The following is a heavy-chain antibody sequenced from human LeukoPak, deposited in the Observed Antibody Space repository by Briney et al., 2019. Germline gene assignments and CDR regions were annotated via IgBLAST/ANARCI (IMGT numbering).Heavy chain of an antibody. D-gene: IGHD2-15*01. CDR2: IYSGGST. V-gene: IGHV3-53*01. CDR1: GFTVSSNY. Sequence: GGSLRLSCAASGFTVSSNYMSWVRQAPGKGLEWVSVIYSGGSTYYADSVKGRFTISRDNSKNTLYLQMNSLGAEDTAVYYCNGAATDAFDIWGQGTMVTVSS. CDR3: NGAATDAFDI. J-gene: IGHJ3*02.